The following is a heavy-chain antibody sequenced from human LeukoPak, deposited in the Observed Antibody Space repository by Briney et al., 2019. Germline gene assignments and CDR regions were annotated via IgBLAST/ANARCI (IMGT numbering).Heavy chain of an antibody. J-gene: IGHJ5*02. Sequence: SETLSLTCTVSGYSISSGYYWGWIRQPPGKGLEWIGSIYHSGSTYYNPSLKSRVTISVDTSKNQFSLKLSSVTAADTAVYYCARVGGHDYGDRRFDPWGQGTLVTVCS. V-gene: IGHV4-38-2*02. CDR3: ARVGGHDYGDRRFDP. D-gene: IGHD4-17*01. CDR1: GYSISSGYY. CDR2: IYHSGST.